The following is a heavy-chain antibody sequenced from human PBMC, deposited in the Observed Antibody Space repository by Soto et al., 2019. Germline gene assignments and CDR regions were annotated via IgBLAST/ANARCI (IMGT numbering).Heavy chain of an antibody. Sequence: QVQLVESGGGVVQPGRSLRLSCAASGFTFNNYGMHWVRQAPGKGLEWLAVIWNDGSNSSYANSVKGRFTISRDNYTNTLYLQMSSLRAEDTAVYYCARRQIPPPTRGAANARGGMDVWGQGTTVTVSS. D-gene: IGHD6-13*01. J-gene: IGHJ6*02. CDR1: GFTFNNYG. CDR3: ARRQIPPPTRGAANARGGMDV. V-gene: IGHV3-33*01. CDR2: IWNDGSNS.